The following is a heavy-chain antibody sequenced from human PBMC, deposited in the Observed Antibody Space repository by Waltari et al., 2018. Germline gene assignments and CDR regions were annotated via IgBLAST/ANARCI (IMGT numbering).Heavy chain of an antibody. Sequence: QVQLQESGPGLVKPSETLSLTCTVSGGSISSYYWSWIRQPPGKGLEWIGYIYTSGSTNYTPSLKSRVTISVDTSKNQFSLKLSSVTAADTAVYYCARWNMVRAAGGMDYWGQGTLVTVSS. CDR1: GGSISSYY. D-gene: IGHD3-10*01. CDR3: ARWNMVRAAGGMDY. CDR2: IYTSGST. V-gene: IGHV4-4*09. J-gene: IGHJ4*02.